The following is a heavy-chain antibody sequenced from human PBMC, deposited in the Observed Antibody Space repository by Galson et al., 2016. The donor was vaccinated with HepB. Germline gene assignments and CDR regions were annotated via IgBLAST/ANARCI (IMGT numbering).Heavy chain of an antibody. D-gene: IGHD1-7*01. CDR2: IGPDGSDT. Sequence: LRLSCAASGFTFTAYYMYWVRQTPGRGLVWVSRIGPDGSDTGYADSVKGRFTISRDNAKNTLYLQMNSLRAEDTALYYCVAYNWNYPDYWGQGTLVTVSS. CDR1: GFTFTAYY. CDR3: VAYNWNYPDY. J-gene: IGHJ4*02. V-gene: IGHV3-74*01.